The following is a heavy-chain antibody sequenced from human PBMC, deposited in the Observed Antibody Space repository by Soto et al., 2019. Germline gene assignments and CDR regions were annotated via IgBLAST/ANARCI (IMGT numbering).Heavy chain of an antibody. D-gene: IGHD3-22*01. CDR2: INAGNGNT. V-gene: IGHV1-3*01. Sequence: ASVKVSCKASGYTFTSYAMHWVRQAPGQRLEWMGWINAGNGNTKYSQKLQGRVTITRDTSASTAYMELSSLRSEDTAVYYCARARSEYDSSGYYYSAATTYFDYWGQGTLVTVSS. J-gene: IGHJ4*02. CDR1: GYTFTSYA. CDR3: ARARSEYDSSGYYYSAATTYFDY.